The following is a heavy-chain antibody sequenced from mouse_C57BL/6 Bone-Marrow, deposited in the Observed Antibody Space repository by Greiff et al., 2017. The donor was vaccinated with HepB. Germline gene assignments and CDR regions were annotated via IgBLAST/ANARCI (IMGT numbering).Heavy chain of an antibody. CDR3: ALITTVVAGDY. Sequence: QVQLQQSGAELARPGASVKLSCKASGYTFTSYGISWVKQRTGQGLEWIGEIYPRSGNTYYNEKFKGKATLTADKSSSTAYMELRSLTSEDSAVYVCALITTVVAGDYWGQGTTLTVSS. V-gene: IGHV1-81*01. D-gene: IGHD1-1*01. CDR2: IYPRSGNT. J-gene: IGHJ2*01. CDR1: GYTFTSYG.